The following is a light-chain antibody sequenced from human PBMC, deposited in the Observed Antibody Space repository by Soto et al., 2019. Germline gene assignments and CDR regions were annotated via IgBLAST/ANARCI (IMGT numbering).Light chain of an antibody. J-gene: IGKJ1*01. CDR1: QSIGNS. Sequence: DIQMAHSPSCLSASFGDRVTITCRASQSIGNSLNWYQRRLGKVPKVLIYGASSLQSGVPSRFSGSGSGTDFTLTISSLQPEDFATYYCQQYNTYSTFGQGTKVDIK. CDR3: QQYNTYST. CDR2: GAS. V-gene: IGKV1-39*01.